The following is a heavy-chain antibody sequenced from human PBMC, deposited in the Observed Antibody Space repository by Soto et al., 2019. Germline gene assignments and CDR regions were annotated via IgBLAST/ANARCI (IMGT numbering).Heavy chain of an antibody. J-gene: IGHJ4*02. CDR3: ATSLYDILTGCYLGFLAY. CDR2: IYSGGST. D-gene: IGHD3-9*01. Sequence: EVQLVETGGGLIQPGGSLRLSCAASGFTVSSNYMSWVRQAPGKGLEWVSVIYSGGSTYYADSVKGRFTISRDNSKNTLYLQMNSLRAEDTAVYYCATSLYDILTGCYLGFLAYWGQGTLVTVSS. V-gene: IGHV3-53*02. CDR1: GFTVSSNY.